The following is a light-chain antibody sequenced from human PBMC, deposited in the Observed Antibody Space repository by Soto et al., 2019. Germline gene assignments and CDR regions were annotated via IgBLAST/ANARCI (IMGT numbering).Light chain of an antibody. CDR1: QSVSSN. V-gene: IGKV3-15*01. Sequence: ETVMTQSPATLSVSPGEGATLSCMASQSVSSNLAWYQQRPGQTPRLLVYGASIRATGMSARFSGSGSGTEFTLTISSLQSEDFALYYCQQYNDWPHTFGGGTKVEIK. CDR3: QQYNDWPHT. CDR2: GAS. J-gene: IGKJ4*01.